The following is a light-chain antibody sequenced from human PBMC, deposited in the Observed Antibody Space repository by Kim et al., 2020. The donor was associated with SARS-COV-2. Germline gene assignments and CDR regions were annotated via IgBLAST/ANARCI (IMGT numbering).Light chain of an antibody. CDR1: QSTGNW. Sequence: LSASVGGRVTITCRASQSTGNWLAWYQQKPGQAPKLLIYDASTLGSGVSSRFSGSGSGTEFTLTINSLQPDDFATYYCQQYNTWTFGQGTKVDIK. J-gene: IGKJ1*01. V-gene: IGKV1-5*01. CDR3: QQYNTWT. CDR2: DAS.